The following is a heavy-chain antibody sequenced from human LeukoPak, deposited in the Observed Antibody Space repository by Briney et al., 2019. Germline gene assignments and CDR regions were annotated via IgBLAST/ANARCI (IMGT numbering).Heavy chain of an antibody. CDR3: ARGAPYYDIVTGYRIYYFDY. D-gene: IGHD3-9*01. V-gene: IGHV4-59*01. CDR1: SGSINTYY. Sequence: PSETLSLTCTVSSGSINTYYWNWIRQPPGKGLEWIGYIYYCGSSNYNPSLKSRVTMSVDTSKNQFSLKLSSVTAADTAVYYCARGAPYYDIVTGYRIYYFDYWGQGTLVTVSS. J-gene: IGHJ4*02. CDR2: IYYCGSS.